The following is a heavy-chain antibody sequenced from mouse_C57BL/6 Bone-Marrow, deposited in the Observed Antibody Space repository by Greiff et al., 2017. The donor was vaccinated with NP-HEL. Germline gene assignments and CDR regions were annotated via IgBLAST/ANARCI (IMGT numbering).Heavy chain of an antibody. Sequence: QVHVKQSGAELVKPGASVKISCKASGYAFSSYWMNWVKQRPGKGLEWIGQIYPGDGDTNYNGKFKGKATLTADKSSSTAYMQLSSLTSEDSAVYFCARSEVAYYFDYWGQGTTLTVSS. D-gene: IGHD1-1*02. CDR3: ARSEVAYYFDY. CDR1: GYAFSSYW. V-gene: IGHV1-80*01. CDR2: IYPGDGDT. J-gene: IGHJ2*01.